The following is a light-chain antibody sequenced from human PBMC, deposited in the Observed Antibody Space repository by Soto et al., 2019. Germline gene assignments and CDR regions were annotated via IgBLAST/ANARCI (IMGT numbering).Light chain of an antibody. CDR1: QSVNSNY. J-gene: IGKJ4*01. CDR3: QQYGSSPLT. Sequence: EIVLTQSPGTLSLSPGERATLSCRASQSVNSNYLTWYQQKPGQAPRLLIYGASSRATGIPDRFSGSGSGSDFTLTISRLEPEDFAVYYCQQYGSSPLTFGGGTKVEIK. V-gene: IGKV3-20*01. CDR2: GAS.